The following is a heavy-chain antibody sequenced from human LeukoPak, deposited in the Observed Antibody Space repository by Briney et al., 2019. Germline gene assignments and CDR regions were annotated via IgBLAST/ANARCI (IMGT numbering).Heavy chain of an antibody. CDR3: ARVERPSTAVAVDFDY. CDR1: GYTFTGYY. V-gene: IGHV1-2*02. CDR2: INPNSGGT. D-gene: IGHD6-19*01. Sequence: ASVKVSCKASGYTFTGYYMHWVRQARGQGLEWMGWINPNSGGTNYAQKLQGRVTMTRDTSISTAYMELSRLRSDDTAVYYCARVERPSTAVAVDFDYWRQGTLVTVSS. J-gene: IGHJ4*02.